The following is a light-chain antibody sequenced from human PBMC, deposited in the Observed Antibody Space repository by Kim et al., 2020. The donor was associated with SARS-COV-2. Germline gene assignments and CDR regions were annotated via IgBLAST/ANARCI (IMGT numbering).Light chain of an antibody. V-gene: IGLV6-57*03. CDR1: SGSIDDNY. CDR2: EDD. J-gene: IGLJ2*01. Sequence: GQTVTSSCTRSSGSIDDNYVQWYQQRPGGVPTTVIYEDDQRPSGVSDRFSGSIDNSSNSASLTISGLRTEDEADYYCQSYNRDNVLFGGGTQLTVL. CDR3: QSYNRDNVL.